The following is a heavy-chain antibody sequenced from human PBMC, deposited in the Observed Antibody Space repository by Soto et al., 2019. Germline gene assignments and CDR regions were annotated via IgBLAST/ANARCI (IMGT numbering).Heavy chain of an antibody. CDR3: ARDGVSPLDY. V-gene: IGHV3-72*01. J-gene: IGHJ4*02. CDR1: GFTFSDHY. D-gene: IGHD2-8*01. Sequence: GGSLRLSCATSGFTFSDHYMQWVRQAPGKGLEWVGRSRNKANSYTTEYAPSVKGRFTISRDDSKNSLYLQMNSLKTEDTAVYYCARDGVSPLDYWGQGSLVTVSS. CDR2: SRNKANSYTT.